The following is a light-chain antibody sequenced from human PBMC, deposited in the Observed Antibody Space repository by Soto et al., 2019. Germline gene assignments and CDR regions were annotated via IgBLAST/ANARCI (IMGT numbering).Light chain of an antibody. CDR2: GAS. J-gene: IGKJ2*01. V-gene: IGKV3-15*01. Sequence: EIVMTQSPATLSVSPGETATLSCRASQSISSDLVWYQQKPGQAPRLLIYGASTRATGIPARFSGSGSGTEFTLTISSLQSEDFAVYYCQHYNYWMFTFGQGTRLEIK. CDR3: QHYNYWMFT. CDR1: QSISSD.